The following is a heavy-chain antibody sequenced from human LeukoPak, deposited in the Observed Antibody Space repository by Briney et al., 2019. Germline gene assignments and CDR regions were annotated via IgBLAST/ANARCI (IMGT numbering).Heavy chain of an antibody. D-gene: IGHD3-10*01. Sequence: PGGSLRLSCAASGFTFGDYAMHWVRQAPGKGLEWVSLISRDGGSTYYADSVKGRFTISRDNSKNSLYLQMNSLRTEDTAFYYCTKVPGGRWYYYYYMDVWGKGTTVTVSS. CDR1: GFTFGDYA. CDR2: ISRDGGST. V-gene: IGHV3-43*02. CDR3: TKVPGGRWYYYYYMDV. J-gene: IGHJ6*03.